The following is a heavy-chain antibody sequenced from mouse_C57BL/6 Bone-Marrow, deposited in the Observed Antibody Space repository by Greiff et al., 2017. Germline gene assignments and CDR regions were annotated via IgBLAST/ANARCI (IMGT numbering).Heavy chain of an antibody. V-gene: IGHV1-7*01. CDR3: AGCVITNYYDY. D-gene: IGHD2-4*01. CDR1: GYTFTSYW. CDR2: INPSSGYT. Sequence: QVQLQQSGAELAKPGASVKLSCKASGYTFTSYWMHWVKQRPGQGLEWIGYINPSSGYTKYNQKFKEKDTLTADKSSSTAYMQLSSLTYDDSAVYYCAGCVITNYYDYWGQGTTLTVSS. J-gene: IGHJ2*01.